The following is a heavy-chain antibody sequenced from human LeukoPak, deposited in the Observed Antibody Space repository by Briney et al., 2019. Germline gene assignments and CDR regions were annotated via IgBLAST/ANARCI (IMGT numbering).Heavy chain of an antibody. CDR2: ISSTGNTI. J-gene: IGHJ4*02. V-gene: IGHV3-48*03. D-gene: IGHD2-2*01. CDR3: ATRAAAMRYFFDS. Sequence: GGSLRLSCAASGFTVSRNYMSWVRQAPGKGLEWVSHISSTGNTIYYADSVKGRFTISRDNAKNSVYLQMNSLRVEDTAVYYCATRAAAMRYFFDSWGQGTLVTVSS. CDR1: GFTVSRNY.